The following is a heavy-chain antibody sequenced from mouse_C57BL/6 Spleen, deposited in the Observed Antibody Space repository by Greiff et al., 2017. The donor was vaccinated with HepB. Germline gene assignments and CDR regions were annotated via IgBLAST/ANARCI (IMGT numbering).Heavy chain of an antibody. J-gene: IGHJ3*01. V-gene: IGHV1-15*01. CDR3: TRRGLYYGNLFAY. CDR1: GYTFTDYE. D-gene: IGHD2-1*01. Sequence: VQLQQSGAELVRPGASVTLSCKASGYTFTDYEMHWVKQTPVHGLEWIGAIDPETGGTAYNQKFKGKAILTADKSSSTAYMELRSLTSEDSAVYYCTRRGLYYGNLFAYWGQGTLVTVSA. CDR2: IDPETGGT.